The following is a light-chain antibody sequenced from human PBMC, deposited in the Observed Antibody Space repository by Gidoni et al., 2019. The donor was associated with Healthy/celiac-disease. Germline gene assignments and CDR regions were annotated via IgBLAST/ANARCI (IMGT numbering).Light chain of an antibody. Sequence: DIQMTQSPSSLSASVGDRVTITCQARQDISNYLNWYQQKPGKAPKLLIYDASNLETGVPSRFSGSGSGTDFTFTISSLQPEDIATYYCQQYDNLLPLTCGGGTKVEIK. CDR3: QQYDNLLPLT. J-gene: IGKJ4*01. V-gene: IGKV1-33*01. CDR2: DAS. CDR1: QDISNY.